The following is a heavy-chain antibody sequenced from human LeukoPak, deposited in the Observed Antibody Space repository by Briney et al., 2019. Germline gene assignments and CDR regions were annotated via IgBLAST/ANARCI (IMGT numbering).Heavy chain of an antibody. V-gene: IGHV4-39*01. Sequence: GSLRLSCAVSGFTFSSYSMNWVRQPPGKGLEWIGSMYYSGSTYYSSSLKSRVTISGDTSKSQFSLKLGSVTAADTAVYYCARYYYDSSGYYYLDYWGQGTLVTVSS. D-gene: IGHD3-22*01. CDR1: GFTFSSYSMN. J-gene: IGHJ4*02. CDR2: MYYSGST. CDR3: ARYYYDSSGYYYLDY.